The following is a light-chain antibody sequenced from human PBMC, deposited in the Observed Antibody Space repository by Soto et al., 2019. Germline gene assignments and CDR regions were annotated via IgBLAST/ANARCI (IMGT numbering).Light chain of an antibody. J-gene: IGKJ1*01. CDR3: QQYGSSPQT. V-gene: IGKV3-20*01. Sequence: EIVLTQSPGTLALSPCERATLSCSASQRVSSGYLAWYQQKPGQAPRLLIYGPSIRATGIPDRFSGSGSGTDFTLTISRLEPEDFAVYYCQQYGSSPQTFGQGTKVDIK. CDR1: QRVSSGY. CDR2: GPS.